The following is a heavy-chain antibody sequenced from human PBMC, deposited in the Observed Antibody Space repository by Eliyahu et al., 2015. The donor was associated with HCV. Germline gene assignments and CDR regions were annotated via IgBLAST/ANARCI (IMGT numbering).Heavy chain of an antibody. CDR1: GFTFSDYY. J-gene: IGHJ6*02. V-gene: IGHV3-11*05. D-gene: IGHD3-3*01. Sequence: QVQLVESGGGLVKPGGSLRLSCAASGFTFSDYYMSWIRQAPGKGLEWVSYISSSSSYTNYADXVKGRFTISRDNAKNSLYLQMNSLRAEDTAVYYCARVGVSQYGMDVWGQGTTVTVSS. CDR3: ARVGVSQYGMDV. CDR2: ISSSSSYT.